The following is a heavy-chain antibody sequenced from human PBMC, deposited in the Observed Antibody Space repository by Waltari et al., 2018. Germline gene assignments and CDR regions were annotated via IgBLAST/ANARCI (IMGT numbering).Heavy chain of an antibody. V-gene: IGHV4-34*01. CDR2: INHSGST. Sequence: QVQLQQWGAGLLKPSETLSLTCAVYGGSFSGYYWSWMRQPPGKGLEWIGEINHSGSTNYNPSLKSRVTISVDTSKNQFSLKLSSVTAADTAVYYCARLTENEAVGDWFDPWGQGTLVTVSS. CDR1: GGSFSGYY. J-gene: IGHJ5*02. D-gene: IGHD3-16*01. CDR3: ARLTENEAVGDWFDP.